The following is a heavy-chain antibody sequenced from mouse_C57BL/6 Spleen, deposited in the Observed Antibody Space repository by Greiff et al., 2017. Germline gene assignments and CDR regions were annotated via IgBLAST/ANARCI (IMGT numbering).Heavy chain of an antibody. V-gene: IGHV8-8*01. J-gene: IGHJ4*01. CDR2: IWWDDDT. Sequence: QVTLKVSGPGILQPSQTLSLSCSFSGFSLSTFCMGVGWIRQPSGKGLEWLEHIWWDDDTYYNPALKSWLTISKDTSKNQVFLKIANVDTADTATYYGALRGGSYDGFPAMDDWGQGTSATVSS. CDR3: ALRGGSYDGFPAMDD. D-gene: IGHD2-3*01. CDR1: GFSLSTFCMG.